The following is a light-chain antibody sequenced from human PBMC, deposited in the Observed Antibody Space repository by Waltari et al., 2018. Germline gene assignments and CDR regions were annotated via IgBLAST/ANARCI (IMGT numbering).Light chain of an antibody. Sequence: DVVMTQSPLSLPVTLGQPASISCRSSQSLIYSDGKTYLNWFQQRPGQSPRRLIYKVSNRDSGVPDRFSGSGSGTDFTLKISRVEAEDVGFYFCMQGTQWPRTFGQGTKVEIK. V-gene: IGKV2-30*01. CDR1: QSLIYSDGKTY. CDR2: KVS. CDR3: MQGTQWPRT. J-gene: IGKJ1*01.